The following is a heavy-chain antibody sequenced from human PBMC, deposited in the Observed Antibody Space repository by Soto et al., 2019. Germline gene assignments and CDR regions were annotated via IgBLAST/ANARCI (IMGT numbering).Heavy chain of an antibody. CDR1: GFTFSSYS. CDR2: ISVSSSMI. D-gene: IGHD2-8*01. Sequence: EVQLVESGGGLVQPGGSLRLSCAASGFTFSSYSMNWVRQAPGKGLEWVSYISVSSSMIYYADSVKGRFTISRDNAKNSLYLQMNSLRAEDTAVYYCARDMNPRQEMLYALLGYWGQGTLVTVSS. J-gene: IGHJ4*02. CDR3: ARDMNPRQEMLYALLGY. V-gene: IGHV3-48*01.